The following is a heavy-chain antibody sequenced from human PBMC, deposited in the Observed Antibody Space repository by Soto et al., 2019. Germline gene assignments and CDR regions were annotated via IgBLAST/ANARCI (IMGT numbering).Heavy chain of an antibody. CDR2: TGSGTGPG. CDR1: GGRFITNP. J-gene: IGHJ4*02. D-gene: IGHD2-21*01. V-gene: IGHV1-69*06. CDR3: ARRDCGGFYRFFDS. Sequence: SVKGSSTASGGRFITNPGGWVRHAPGQGLEWMGGTGSGTGPGNHAQKFQGRLTVTGDKSTSTVYMELSNLSSEDTAVYYCARRDCGGFYRFFDSWGQRTLVTVSS.